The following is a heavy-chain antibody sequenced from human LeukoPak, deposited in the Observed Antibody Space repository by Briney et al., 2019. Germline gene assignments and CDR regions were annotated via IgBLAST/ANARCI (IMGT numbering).Heavy chain of an antibody. D-gene: IGHD6-13*01. CDR2: IYYSGST. CDR3: ARDRIAGFDY. V-gene: IGHV4-39*07. J-gene: IGHJ4*02. Sequence: SETLSLTCTVSGGSISSSSYYWGWIRQPPGKGLEWIGSIYYSGSTYYNPSLKSRVTISVDTSKNQFSLKLSSVTVADTAVYYCARDRIAGFDYWGQGTLVTVSS. CDR1: GGSISSSSYY.